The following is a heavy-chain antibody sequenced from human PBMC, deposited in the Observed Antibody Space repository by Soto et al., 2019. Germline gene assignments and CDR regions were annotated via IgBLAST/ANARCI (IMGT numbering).Heavy chain of an antibody. Sequence: SETLSLTYAVSGGSINSNNWWSWVRQSPGKGLEWIGEIHHSGSTDYNPSLKSRVTVSVDKSKNQFSLNVSSVTAADSAIYYCVRVPENSGGDFEICGLGTMVTVSS. J-gene: IGHJ3*02. V-gene: IGHV4-4*02. CDR3: VRVPENSGGDFEI. CDR1: GGSINSNNW. CDR2: IHHSGST. D-gene: IGHD2-15*01.